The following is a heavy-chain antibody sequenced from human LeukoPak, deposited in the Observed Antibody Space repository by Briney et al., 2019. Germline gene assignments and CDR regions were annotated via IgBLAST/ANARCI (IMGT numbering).Heavy chain of an antibody. V-gene: IGHV1-18*01. Sequence: ASVKVSCKASGYTFTKYGLNWVRQAPGQGLQWMGWICCYNGHTHYAQNFQGRITMTTDTSTNTAYMELRSLRSDDTAVYYCARREGRSASPFFFDSWGQGTLVTVSS. D-gene: IGHD6-6*01. CDR1: GYTFTKYG. CDR2: ICCYNGHT. J-gene: IGHJ4*02. CDR3: ARREGRSASPFFFDS.